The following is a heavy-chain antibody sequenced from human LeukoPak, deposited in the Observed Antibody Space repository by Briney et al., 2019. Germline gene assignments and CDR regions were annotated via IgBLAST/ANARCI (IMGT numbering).Heavy chain of an antibody. V-gene: IGHV3-23*01. CDR2: ISGSGGST. J-gene: IGHJ4*02. CDR1: GFTFSNAW. D-gene: IGHD2-2*01. Sequence: PGGSLRLSCAASGFTFSNAWMSWVRQAPGKGLEWVSAISGSGGSTYYADSVKGRFTISRDNSKNTLYLQMNSLRAEDTAVYYCTTERAPEHCSSTSCHTGPGYWGQGTLVTVSS. CDR3: TTERAPEHCSSTSCHTGPGY.